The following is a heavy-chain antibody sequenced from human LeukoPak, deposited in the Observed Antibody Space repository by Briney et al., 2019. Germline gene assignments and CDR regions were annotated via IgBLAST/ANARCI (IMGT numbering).Heavy chain of an antibody. Sequence: GGSLRLSCAASGFTFSSYAMSWVRQAPGKGLEWVSVIYSGGSTYYADSVKGRFTISRDNSKNTLYLQMNSLRAEDTAVYYCARERSSGWVDYFDYWGQGTLVTVSS. J-gene: IGHJ4*02. CDR1: GFTFSSYA. V-gene: IGHV3-53*01. D-gene: IGHD6-19*01. CDR3: ARERSSGWVDYFDY. CDR2: IYSGGST.